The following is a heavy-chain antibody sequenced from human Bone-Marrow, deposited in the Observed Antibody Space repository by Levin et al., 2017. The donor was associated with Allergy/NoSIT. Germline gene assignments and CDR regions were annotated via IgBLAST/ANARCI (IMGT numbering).Heavy chain of an antibody. CDR3: AAEWELRGYFDY. Sequence: PGGSLRLSCAAYGFPFSNNRMHWVRQAPGKGLEWVSSISGVSTYIYYADSVKGRFTNSRDNAKNSLYLQMNNLRVEDTAVYYCAAEWELRGYFDYWGQGTPVTVSS. CDR2: ISGVSTYI. V-gene: IGHV3-21*01. CDR1: GFPFSNNR. D-gene: IGHD1-26*01. J-gene: IGHJ4*02.